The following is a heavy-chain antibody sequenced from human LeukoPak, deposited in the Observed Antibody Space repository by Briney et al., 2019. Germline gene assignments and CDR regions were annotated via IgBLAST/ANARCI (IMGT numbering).Heavy chain of an antibody. CDR3: ARRQPGYGSSWPFIDY. Sequence: GESLKISCKGSGYSFTSYWIGWVRQMPGKGLEWMGIIYPGDSDTRYSPSFQGQVTISADKSISTAYLQWSSLKASDTAMYYCARRQPGYGSSWPFIDYWGQGTLVTVSS. CDR2: IYPGDSDT. D-gene: IGHD6-13*01. J-gene: IGHJ4*02. CDR1: GYSFTSYW. V-gene: IGHV5-51*01.